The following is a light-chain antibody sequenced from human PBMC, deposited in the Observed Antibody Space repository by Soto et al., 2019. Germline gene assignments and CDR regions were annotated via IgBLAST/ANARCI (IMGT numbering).Light chain of an antibody. CDR3: TSYTNSSTLGV. Sequence: QSVLTQPASVSGSPGQSTTISCAGTSSDVGAYNYVSWYQQHPGKAPKLMIYEVSNRPSGVSNRFSGSKSGDTASLTISGLQAEDEAAYYSTSYTNSSTLGVFGTGTKVTV. CDR2: EVS. J-gene: IGLJ1*01. CDR1: SSDVGAYNY. V-gene: IGLV2-14*01.